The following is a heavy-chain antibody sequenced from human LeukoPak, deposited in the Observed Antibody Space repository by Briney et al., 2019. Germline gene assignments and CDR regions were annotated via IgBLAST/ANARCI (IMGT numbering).Heavy chain of an antibody. V-gene: IGHV4-59*01. D-gene: IGHD3-10*01. CDR3: ATDNSYGSGSYYT. CDR1: GGYIRSYY. Sequence: SETLSLTCTVSGGYIRSYYWNWIRQPPGKGLEWIGYIYYSGNTNYNPSLKSRVTMSVDTSKNQFSLKLSSVTAADTAVYYCATDNSYGSGSYYTWGQGTLVTVSS. J-gene: IGHJ4*02. CDR2: IYYSGNT.